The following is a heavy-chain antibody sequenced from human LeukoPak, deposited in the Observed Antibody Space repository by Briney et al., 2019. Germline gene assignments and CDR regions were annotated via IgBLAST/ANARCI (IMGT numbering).Heavy chain of an antibody. Sequence: GGSLRLSCAASGFTFSSYWMSWVRQAPGKGLEWVANIKQDGSEKYYVDSVKGRFTISRDNAKNSLYLQMNSLRAEDTAVYYCARLVFPDWNPPWYFDLWGRGTLVTVSS. J-gene: IGHJ2*01. V-gene: IGHV3-7*01. CDR2: IKQDGSEK. CDR1: GFTFSSYW. D-gene: IGHD1-1*01. CDR3: ARLVFPDWNPPWYFDL.